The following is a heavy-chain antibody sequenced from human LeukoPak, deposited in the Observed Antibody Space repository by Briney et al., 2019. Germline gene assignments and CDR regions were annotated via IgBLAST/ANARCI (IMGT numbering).Heavy chain of an antibody. CDR3: ARNAAARYYYMDV. CDR1: GFTFSSYW. CDR2: IKDHESEQ. V-gene: IGHV3-7*03. Sequence: GGSLRLSCAASGFTFSSYWMSWVRQAPGKGLEWVANIKDHESEQYYVNSVKGRFTISRDNAKKSLYLHMTSLRAEDTALYYCARNAAARYYYMDVWGEGTTVTVSS. J-gene: IGHJ6*03. D-gene: IGHD2-2*01.